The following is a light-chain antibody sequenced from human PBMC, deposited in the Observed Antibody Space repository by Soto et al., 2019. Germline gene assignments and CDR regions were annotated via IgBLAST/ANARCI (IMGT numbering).Light chain of an antibody. J-gene: IGLJ2*01. V-gene: IGLV1-44*01. CDR1: RSNIGTYT. Sequence: QSVLTQSPSASGTPGQRVTISCSGSRSNIGTYTVNWYQQLPGTAPTLLIYRNHQRPSGVPDRFSVSKSGTSASLAISGPPSEDEADYYCAAWDDSLRAVVFGGGTKLTVL. CDR3: AAWDDSLRAVV. CDR2: RNH.